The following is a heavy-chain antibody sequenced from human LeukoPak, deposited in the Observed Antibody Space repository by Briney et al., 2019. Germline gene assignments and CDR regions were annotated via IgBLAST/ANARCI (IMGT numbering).Heavy chain of an antibody. Sequence: GGSLRLSCAASGFTFSSHSMNWVRQAPGKGLEWVSYISSSSSNIYYADSVKGRFTISRDIAKNSLYLQMNSLRAEDTAVYYCARDPIAARHFDYWGQGTLVTVSS. CDR1: GFTFSSHS. D-gene: IGHD6-6*01. CDR2: ISSSSSNI. CDR3: ARDPIAARHFDY. V-gene: IGHV3-48*01. J-gene: IGHJ4*02.